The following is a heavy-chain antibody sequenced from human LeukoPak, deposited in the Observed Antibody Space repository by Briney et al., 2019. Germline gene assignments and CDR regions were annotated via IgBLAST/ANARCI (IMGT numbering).Heavy chain of an antibody. CDR1: GSSISSPSYY. Sequence: PSQTLSLTCTVSGSSISSPSYYWSWIRQSADKKLERIGRIFSSGSTSFNPSLQSRVIISLDTSRNQFSLRLSSVTAADSAVYYCAREDTDYGAGYWGQGTLVTVSS. CDR2: IFSSGST. V-gene: IGHV4-61*02. D-gene: IGHD4-17*01. J-gene: IGHJ4*02. CDR3: AREDTDYGAGY.